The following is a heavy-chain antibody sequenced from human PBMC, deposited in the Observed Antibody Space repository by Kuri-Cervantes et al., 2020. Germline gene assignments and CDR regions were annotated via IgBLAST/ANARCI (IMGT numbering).Heavy chain of an antibody. D-gene: IGHD1-14*01. Sequence: GGSLRLSCAASGFTFSSYWMXWVRXXPGKGXEWXXNIKQDGSEKYYVDSVKGRFTISRDNAKNSLXXXMNSLRAEDTAVYYCARETESDAFDIWGQGTMVTVSS. CDR1: GFTFSSYW. J-gene: IGHJ3*02. CDR3: ARETESDAFDI. CDR2: IKQDGSEK. V-gene: IGHV3-7*01.